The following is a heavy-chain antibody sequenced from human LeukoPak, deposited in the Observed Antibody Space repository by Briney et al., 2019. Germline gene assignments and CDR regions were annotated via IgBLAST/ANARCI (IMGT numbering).Heavy chain of an antibody. D-gene: IGHD6-13*01. Sequence: PSQTLSLTCTVSGGSISSGGYYWSWIRQPPGKGLEWIGYIYHSGSTYYNPSLKSRVTISVDRSKNQFSLKLSSVTAADTAVYYCARGGSSWSLDYWGQGTLVTVSS. CDR1: GGSISSGGYY. CDR3: ARGGSSWSLDY. J-gene: IGHJ4*02. V-gene: IGHV4-30-2*01. CDR2: IYHSGST.